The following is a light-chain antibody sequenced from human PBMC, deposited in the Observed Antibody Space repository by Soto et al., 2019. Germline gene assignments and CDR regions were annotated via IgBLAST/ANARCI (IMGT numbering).Light chain of an antibody. CDR1: QIINTW. J-gene: IGKJ3*01. Sequence: DIPMTQSPSTLSASVGDRVTITCRASQIINTWLAWYQQKPGKAPKLLIYRASNLVSGVPSRFSGSGSGTEFTLTISSLQPDDFSIYYCQQYETYSGTFGPGTKMDL. CDR2: RAS. CDR3: QQYETYSGT. V-gene: IGKV1-5*03.